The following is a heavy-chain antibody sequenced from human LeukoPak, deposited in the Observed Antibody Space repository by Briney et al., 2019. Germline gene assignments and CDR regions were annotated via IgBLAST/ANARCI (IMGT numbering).Heavy chain of an antibody. CDR3: AREGTGSYGRDY. J-gene: IGHJ4*02. CDR2: MFTSGNT. Sequence: SQTLSLTCTVSGGSISSGSYYWSWIRQPAGKGLERIGCMFTSGNTNYNPSLKSRLTISVDTSKNQFSLKLSSVTAADTAVYYCAREGTGSYGRDYWGQGTLVTVSS. D-gene: IGHD4-17*01. V-gene: IGHV4-61*02. CDR1: GGSISSGSYY.